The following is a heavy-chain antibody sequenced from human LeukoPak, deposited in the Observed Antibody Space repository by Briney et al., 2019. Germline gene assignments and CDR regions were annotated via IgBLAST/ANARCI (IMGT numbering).Heavy chain of an antibody. CDR3: AKDGILGGYDPYFDY. CDR1: GFTFSSYS. CDR2: ISSSSSYI. V-gene: IGHV3-21*04. J-gene: IGHJ4*02. Sequence: GGSLRLSCAASGFTFSSYSMNWVRQAPGKGLEWVSSISSSSSYIYYADSVKGRFTISRDNAKNSLYLQMNSLRAEDTAVYYCAKDGILGGYDPYFDYWGQGTLVTVSS. D-gene: IGHD5-12*01.